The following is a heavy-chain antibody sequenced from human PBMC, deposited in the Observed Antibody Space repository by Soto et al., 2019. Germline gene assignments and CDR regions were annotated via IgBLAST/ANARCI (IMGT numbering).Heavy chain of an antibody. J-gene: IGHJ6*02. CDR3: ARDHSSNYYSAYYGMDV. D-gene: IGHD4-4*01. CDR2: IYSGGST. Sequence: EVQLVESGGGLVQPGGSLRLSCAASGFTVSSNYMSWVRQAPGKGLEWVSVIYSGGSTYYADSVKGRFTISRDNSKNTLYLQMNSLRDEDTAVYYCARDHSSNYYSAYYGMDVWGQGNTVTVSS. CDR1: GFTVSSNY. V-gene: IGHV3-66*01.